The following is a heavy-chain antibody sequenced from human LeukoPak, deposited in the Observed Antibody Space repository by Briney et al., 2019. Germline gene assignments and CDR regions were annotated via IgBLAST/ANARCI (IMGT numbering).Heavy chain of an antibody. CDR2: ISAYNGNT. CDR1: GYTFTSYG. J-gene: IGHJ5*02. Sequence: ASVKVSCKASGYTFTSYGISWVRQAPGQGLEWMGWISAYNGNTNYAQKLQGRVTMTTDTSTSTAYMELRSLRSDDTAVYYCARVVGEEYDILTGYYIDSNWFDPWGRGTLVTVSS. V-gene: IGHV1-18*01. D-gene: IGHD3-9*01. CDR3: ARVVGEEYDILTGYYIDSNWFDP.